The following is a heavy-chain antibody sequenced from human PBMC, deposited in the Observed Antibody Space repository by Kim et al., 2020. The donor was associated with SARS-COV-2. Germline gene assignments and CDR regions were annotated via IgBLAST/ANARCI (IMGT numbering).Heavy chain of an antibody. J-gene: IGHJ2*01. Sequence: GGSLRLSCAASGFTFSSYDMHWVRQGTEKGLEWVSSIGTKADTYYPDSVKDRFTISRENAKDSFYLQMNSLRAEDTAVYYCARGPIEEGIRATNGYFDLCGRGTVVTVSS. CDR1: GFTFSSYD. CDR2: IGTKADT. CDR3: ARGPIEEGIRATNGYFDL. D-gene: IGHD1-20*01. V-gene: IGHV3-13*04.